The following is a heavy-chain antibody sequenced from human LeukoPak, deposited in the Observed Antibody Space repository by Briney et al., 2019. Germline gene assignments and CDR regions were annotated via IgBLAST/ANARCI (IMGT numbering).Heavy chain of an antibody. Sequence: PGGSLRLSCAASGFTFSSYGMHWVRQAPGKGLEWVAVISYDGSNKYYADSVKGRFTISRDNSKNTLYLQMNSLRAEDTAVYYCARPADCSSTSCRGAFDIWGQGTMVTVSS. D-gene: IGHD2-2*01. CDR3: ARPADCSSTSCRGAFDI. CDR1: GFTFSSYG. J-gene: IGHJ3*02. V-gene: IGHV3-30*19. CDR2: ISYDGSNK.